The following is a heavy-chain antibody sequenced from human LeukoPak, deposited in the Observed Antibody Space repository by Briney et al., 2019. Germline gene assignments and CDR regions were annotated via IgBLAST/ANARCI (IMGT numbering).Heavy chain of an antibody. CDR1: GDSISSYY. J-gene: IGHJ3*01. Sequence: PSETLSLTCTVSGDSISSYYWNWIRQPPGKGLEWIGYISYTGNTDYNPSLKSRVTISLDTSKIQFSLKLTSVTAADTAVYYCARHIAVSYDAFDLWGRGTMVTVSS. V-gene: IGHV4-59*08. CDR3: ARHIAVSYDAFDL. CDR2: ISYTGNT. D-gene: IGHD6-19*01.